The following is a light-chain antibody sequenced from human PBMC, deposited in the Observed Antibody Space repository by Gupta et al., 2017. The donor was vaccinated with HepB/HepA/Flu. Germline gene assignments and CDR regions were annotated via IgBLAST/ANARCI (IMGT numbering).Light chain of an antibody. J-gene: IGKJ2*01. V-gene: IGKV1-9*01. CDR2: GAS. Sequence: DIQLTQSPSFLSASVGDRVTITCRASQGISSYLAWYQQKPGKAPELLISGASTLQSGVPSRFSGSGSGTEFTLTISSLQPEDFSTYYCQHLNSYPHTFGQGTKLEIK. CDR3: QHLNSYPHT. CDR1: QGISSY.